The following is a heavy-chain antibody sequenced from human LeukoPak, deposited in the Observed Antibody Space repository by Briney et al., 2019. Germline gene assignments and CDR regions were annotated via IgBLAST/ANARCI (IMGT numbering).Heavy chain of an antibody. V-gene: IGHV3-21*01. CDR1: GFTFSSYA. CDR3: ARDRGGSYGNDAFDI. J-gene: IGHJ3*02. Sequence: GGSLRLSCAASGFTFSSYAMSWVRQAPGKGLEWVSSISSSSSYIYYADSVKGRFTISRDNAKNSLYLQMNSLRAEDTAVYYCARDRGGSYGNDAFDIWGQGTMVTVSS. CDR2: ISSSSSYI. D-gene: IGHD1-26*01.